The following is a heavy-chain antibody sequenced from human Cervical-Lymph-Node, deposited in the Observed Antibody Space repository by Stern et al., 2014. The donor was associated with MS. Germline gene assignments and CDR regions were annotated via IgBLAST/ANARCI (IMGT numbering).Heavy chain of an antibody. CDR2: IYYSGNT. CDR1: GGSISSGDYY. J-gene: IGHJ1*01. Sequence: QVQLQESGPGLVKPSQTLSLTCTVSGGSISSGDYYWSWVRQPPGKGLEWIGYIYYSGNTYYNPSLKSRVTISVDTSKSQFSLKLSSDCARGGRWLHDFQHWGQGTLVTVSS. CDR3: FQH. V-gene: IGHV4-30-4*01. D-gene: IGHD5-24*01.